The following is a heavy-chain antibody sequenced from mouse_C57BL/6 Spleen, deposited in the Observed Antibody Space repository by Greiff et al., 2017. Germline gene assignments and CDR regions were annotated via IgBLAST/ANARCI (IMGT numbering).Heavy chain of an antibody. CDR3: ARRSYSNWYFDV. V-gene: IGHV5-12*01. CDR1: GFTFSDYY. CDR2: ISNGGGST. Sequence: EVKVVESGGGLVQPGGSLKLSCAASGFTFSDYYMYWVRQTPEKRLEWVAYISNGGGSTYYPDTVKGRFTISRDNAKNTLYLQMSRLKSADTAMYYCARRSYSNWYFDVWGTGTTVTVSS. D-gene: IGHD2-5*01. J-gene: IGHJ1*03.